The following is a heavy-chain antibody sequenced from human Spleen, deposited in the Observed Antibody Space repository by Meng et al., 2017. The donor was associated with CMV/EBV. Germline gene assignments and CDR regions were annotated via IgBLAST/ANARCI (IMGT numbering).Heavy chain of an antibody. D-gene: IGHD4-11*01. CDR3: ARLLHITVTFTFLDVYYFDY. V-gene: IGHV4-34*01. CDR2: INHSGST. J-gene: IGHJ4*02. CDR1: GGSFSGYY. Sequence: SETLSLTCAVYGGSFSGYYWSWIRQPPGKGLEWIGEINHSGSTNYNPSLKSRVTISVDTSKNQFSLKLSSVTAADTAVYCCARLLHITVTFTFLDVYYFDYWGQGTLVTVSS.